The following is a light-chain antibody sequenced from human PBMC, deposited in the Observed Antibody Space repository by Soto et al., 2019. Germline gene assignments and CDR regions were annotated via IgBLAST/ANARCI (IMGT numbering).Light chain of an antibody. CDR2: GAS. V-gene: IGKV3-20*01. J-gene: IGKJ4*01. CDR3: QQYGSF. Sequence: EIVLTPFPGTLSLSPGERATLSCRASQSVSSSYLAWYQQKPGQAPRLLIYGASSRATGIPDRFSGSGSGTDFTLTISRLEPEDFAVYYCQQYGSFFGGGTKVDIK. CDR1: QSVSSSY.